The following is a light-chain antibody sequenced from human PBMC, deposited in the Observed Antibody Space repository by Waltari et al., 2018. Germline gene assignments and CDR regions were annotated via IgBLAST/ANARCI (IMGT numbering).Light chain of an antibody. CDR2: ANN. Sequence: QSVLTQPPSVSGAPGQRVTISCTGRSSTIGAGYAVHWYQNLPGTAPKLLIYANNNRPSGVPDRFSGSKSGTSASLAITGLQAEDEADYYCQSYDSSLSGSVLGGGTKVTVL. CDR3: QSYDSSLSGSV. V-gene: IGLV1-40*01. CDR1: SSTIGAGYA. J-gene: IGLJ2*01.